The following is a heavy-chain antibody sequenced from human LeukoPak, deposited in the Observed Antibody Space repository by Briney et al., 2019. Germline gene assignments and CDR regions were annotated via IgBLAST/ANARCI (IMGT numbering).Heavy chain of an antibody. D-gene: IGHD3-10*01. CDR1: EFTFKNYG. J-gene: IGHJ5*02. CDR2: IWHDGSKT. V-gene: IGHV3-33*06. Sequence: GGSLRLSCAASEFTFKNYGMHWVRQAPGKGLEWVALIWHDGSKTYYADSVKGRFTTSRDDSQNTLYLQMNSLRAEDTAVYFCAKDLSYGSNWFDPWGQGTLVTVSS. CDR3: AKDLSYGSNWFDP.